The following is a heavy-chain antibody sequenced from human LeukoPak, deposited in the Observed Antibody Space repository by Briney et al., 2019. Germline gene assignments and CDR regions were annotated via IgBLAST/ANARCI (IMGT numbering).Heavy chain of an antibody. Sequence: APVKVSCKASGYTFTGSYMHWVRQAPGQGLEWMGWINPNSGGTNYAQKFQGTVTMTSDRSISTAYMELSRPRPDDTAVYYFARWGGNTYWGQGT. CDR2: INPNSGGT. CDR1: GYTFTGSY. CDR3: ARWGGNTY. D-gene: IGHD3-16*01. V-gene: IGHV1-2*02. J-gene: IGHJ4*02.